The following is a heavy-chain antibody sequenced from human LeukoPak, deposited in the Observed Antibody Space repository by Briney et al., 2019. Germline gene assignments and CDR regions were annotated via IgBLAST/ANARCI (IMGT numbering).Heavy chain of an antibody. Sequence: SETLSLTCAVSGYSISSGYYWGWIRQPPGKGLEWIGSIYHGGSTYYNPSLKSRVTISVDTSKNQFSLKLSSVTAADTAVYYCAREGYYSSSWPASDYWGQGTLVTVSS. CDR2: IYHGGST. V-gene: IGHV4-38-2*02. J-gene: IGHJ4*02. D-gene: IGHD6-13*01. CDR1: GYSISSGYY. CDR3: AREGYYSSSWPASDY.